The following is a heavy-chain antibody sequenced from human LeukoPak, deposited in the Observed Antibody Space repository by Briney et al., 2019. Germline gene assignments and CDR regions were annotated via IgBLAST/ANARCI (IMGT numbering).Heavy chain of an antibody. CDR1: GFTFSSYA. D-gene: IGHD6-13*01. J-gene: IGHJ4*02. CDR3: AKYFGAAAGTSD. Sequence: GGSLRLSCAASGFTFSSYAMSWVRQAPGKGLEWVSGIGGSGGSTYYADPVKGRFTISRDNSKNTLYLQMNSLRAEDTAVYYCAKYFGAAAGTSDWGQGTLVTVSS. V-gene: IGHV3-23*01. CDR2: IGGSGGST.